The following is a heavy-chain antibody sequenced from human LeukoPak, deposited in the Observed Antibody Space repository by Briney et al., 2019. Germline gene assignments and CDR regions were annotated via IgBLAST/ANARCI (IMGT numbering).Heavy chain of an antibody. D-gene: IGHD4-11*01. Sequence: SETLSLTCTVSGGSIRSSSYYWGWIRQPPGKGLEWIGSTYYSGSTYYNPSLKSRVTISVDTSKNQFSLKLSSVTAADTAVYYCARHEWVTTGKYYFDYWGQGTLVTVSS. CDR2: TYYSGST. CDR3: ARHEWVTTGKYYFDY. CDR1: GGSIRSSSYY. J-gene: IGHJ4*02. V-gene: IGHV4-39*01.